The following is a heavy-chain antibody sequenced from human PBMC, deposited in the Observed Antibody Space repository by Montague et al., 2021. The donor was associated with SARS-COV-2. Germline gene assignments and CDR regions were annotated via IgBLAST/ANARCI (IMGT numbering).Heavy chain of an antibody. D-gene: IGHD4-11*01. CDR1: GDSISSSSYY. J-gene: IGHJ6*03. V-gene: IGHV4-39*01. CDR2: INNRGNT. CDR3: VRVTHPRSAWPYYMDV. Sequence: SETLSLTCTVSGDSISSSSYYWGWIRQPPGKGLEWIGSINNRGNTYNNPSLRSRVSISVDTSKNQFPLNVRPVTAADTGLFYCVRVTHPRSAWPYYMDVWGKGTTVTV.